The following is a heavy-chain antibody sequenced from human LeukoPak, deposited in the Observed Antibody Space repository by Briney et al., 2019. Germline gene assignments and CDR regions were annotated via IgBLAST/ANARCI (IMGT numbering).Heavy chain of an antibody. J-gene: IGHJ4*02. CDR1: GGSFSGYY. D-gene: IGHD3-22*01. CDR3: ARRSHYYDSSGYYYGRDFDY. V-gene: IGHV4-34*01. CDR2: INHSGST. Sequence: SETLSLTCAVYGGSFSGYYWSWIRQPPGKGLEWIGEINHSGSTNYNPSLKGRVTISVDTSKNQFSLKLSSVTAADTAVYYCARRSHYYDSSGYYYGRDFDYWGQGTLVTVSS.